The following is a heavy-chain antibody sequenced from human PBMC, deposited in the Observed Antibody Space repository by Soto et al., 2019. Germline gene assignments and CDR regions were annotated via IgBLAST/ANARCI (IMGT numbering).Heavy chain of an antibody. CDR3: ARGDTEEDDCFDP. CDR2: IYHSGST. Sequence: QLQLQESGSGLVKLSQTLSLTCAVSGGSISSGGYSWSWIRQPPGKGLEWIGYIYHSGSTYYNPSLNSRATIYVDRSKNQFSLKLCSVTAADTAVYYCARGDTEEDDCFDPWGQGTLVTVSS. J-gene: IGHJ5*02. D-gene: IGHD1-26*01. V-gene: IGHV4-30-2*01. CDR1: GGSISSGGYS.